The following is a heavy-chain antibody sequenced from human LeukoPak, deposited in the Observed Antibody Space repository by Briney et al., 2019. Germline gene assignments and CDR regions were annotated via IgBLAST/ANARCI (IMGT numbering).Heavy chain of an antibody. CDR1: GGSFSGYY. J-gene: IGHJ5*02. Sequence: PSETLSLTCAVYGGSFSGYYWSWIRQPPGKGLEWIGEINHSGSTNYNPSLKSRVTISVDTSKNQFSLKLSSVTAADTAVYYCARGYSWIRLWKWWFDPWGREPWSPSPQ. D-gene: IGHD5-18*01. CDR3: ARGYSWIRLWKWWFDP. CDR2: INHSGST. V-gene: IGHV4-34*01.